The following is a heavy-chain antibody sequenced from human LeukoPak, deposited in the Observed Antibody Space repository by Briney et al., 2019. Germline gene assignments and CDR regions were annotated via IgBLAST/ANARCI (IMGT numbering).Heavy chain of an antibody. CDR1: GGTFSSYA. CDR2: IIPILGIA. D-gene: IGHD3-22*01. CDR3: ARGQPYDSSGYYTGFSMDV. J-gene: IGHJ6*02. V-gene: IGHV1-69*10. Sequence: ASVKVSCKASGGTFSSYAVSWVRQALGQGVEWMGRIIPILGIANYAQKFQGRVTITADKSTSTAYMELSSLRSEDTAVYYCARGQPYDSSGYYTGFSMDVWGQGTTVTVSS.